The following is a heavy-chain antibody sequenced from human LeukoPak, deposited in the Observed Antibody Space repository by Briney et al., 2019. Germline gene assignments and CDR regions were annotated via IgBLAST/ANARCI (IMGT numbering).Heavy chain of an antibody. J-gene: IGHJ4*02. D-gene: IGHD3-22*01. Sequence: SGGSLRLSCAASGFIVSSSYMSWVRQAPGKGLEWVSVIYSGGITYYSESVQGRFTISRDNSKNTLHLQMNSLRAEDTAVYYCAKVGQVDYYDSSGYYDYWGQGTLVTVSS. CDR2: IYSGGIT. CDR1: GFIVSSSY. CDR3: AKVGQVDYYDSSGYYDY. V-gene: IGHV3-66*01.